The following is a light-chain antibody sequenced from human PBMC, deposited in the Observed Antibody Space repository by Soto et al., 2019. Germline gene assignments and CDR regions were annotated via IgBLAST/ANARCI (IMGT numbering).Light chain of an antibody. J-gene: IGLJ2*01. Sequence: QSALTQPASVSGSPGQSITISCTGTSSDVGGYNYVCWFQQHPGKAPKLMIYDVGNRPSGVSNRFSGSKSGNTASLTISGLQAEDEADYYCSSYTSSSTHVVFGGGTQVTVL. CDR2: DVG. CDR1: SSDVGGYNY. V-gene: IGLV2-14*01. CDR3: SSYTSSSTHVV.